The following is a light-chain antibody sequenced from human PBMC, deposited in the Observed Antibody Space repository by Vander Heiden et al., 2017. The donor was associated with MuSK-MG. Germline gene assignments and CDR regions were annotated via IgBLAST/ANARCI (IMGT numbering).Light chain of an antibody. Sequence: SHELTQPPSVSVSPGQTASITCSGDKLGEKDASWYQQKPGQPPVLLSHHDSKRPSGIPERFSGSNSGNTATLTISGTQAMDEAYYYCQAWDSSRGMVVFGGGTKLTVL. J-gene: IGLJ3*02. V-gene: IGLV3-1*01. CDR3: QAWDSSRGMVV. CDR1: KLGEKD. CDR2: HDS.